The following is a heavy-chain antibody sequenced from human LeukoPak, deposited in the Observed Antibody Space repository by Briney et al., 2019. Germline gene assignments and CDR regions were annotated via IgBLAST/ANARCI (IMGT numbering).Heavy chain of an antibody. Sequence: SVKVSCKASGGTFSSYAISWVREAPGQGLEWMGRIIPIFGTANYAQKFQGRVTITTDESTSTAYMELSSLRSEDTAVYYCARDYYDSSANWFDPWGQGTLVTVSS. CDR3: ARDYYDSSANWFDP. CDR1: GGTFSSYA. J-gene: IGHJ5*02. V-gene: IGHV1-69*05. D-gene: IGHD3-22*01. CDR2: IIPIFGTA.